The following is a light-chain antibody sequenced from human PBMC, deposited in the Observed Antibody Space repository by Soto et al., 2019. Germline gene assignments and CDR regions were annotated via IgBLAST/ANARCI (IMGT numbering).Light chain of an antibody. Sequence: ETVLTQSPGTLSLSPGERATISCRASQSVGSTYLAWYQQKPGQAPRLLIYDTFNRATGIPYRFSGSGSGTDLTLTISRQESEDFAVYHCQQYGNPPWTFGQGTKLEIK. V-gene: IGKV3-20*01. CDR2: DTF. CDR1: QSVGSTY. J-gene: IGKJ2*01. CDR3: QQYGNPPWT.